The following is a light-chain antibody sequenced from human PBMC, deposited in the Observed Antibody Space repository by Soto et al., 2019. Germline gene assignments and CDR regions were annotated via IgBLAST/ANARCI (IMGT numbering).Light chain of an antibody. CDR3: QQNYSTPIT. V-gene: IGKV1-39*01. CDR1: QSISSY. Sequence: DIQMTQSPSSLSASVGDRVTLTCRASQSISSYLNWYQQKPGKAPKLLIYAASSLQSGVPSRFSGSGSGTDFTLTISSLQPEDFATYYCQQNYSTPITFGQGTRREIK. CDR2: AAS. J-gene: IGKJ5*01.